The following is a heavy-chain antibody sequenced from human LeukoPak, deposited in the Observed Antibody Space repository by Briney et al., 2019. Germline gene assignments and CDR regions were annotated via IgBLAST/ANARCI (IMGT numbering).Heavy chain of an antibody. Sequence: KSSQTLSLTCTVSGGSISSGSYYWSWIRQPAGKGLEWIGRIYTSGSTNYNPSLKSRVTISVDTSKNQFSLKLSSVTAADTAVYYCARTRPGIAAAGPFFDYWGQGTLVTVSS. CDR2: IYTSGST. D-gene: IGHD6-13*01. CDR1: GGSISSGSYY. J-gene: IGHJ4*02. CDR3: ARTRPGIAAAGPFFDY. V-gene: IGHV4-61*02.